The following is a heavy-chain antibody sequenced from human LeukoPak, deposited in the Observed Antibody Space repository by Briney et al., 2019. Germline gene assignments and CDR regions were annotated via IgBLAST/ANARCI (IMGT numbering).Heavy chain of an antibody. CDR1: GLTFRFSDYA. CDR2: SAAST. V-gene: IGHV3-23*01. Sequence: GGSLTLSCAASGLTFRFSDYAMTWVRQAPGRGLEWVSSSAASTNHADFVKGRFSISRDNSKNTPYLQMNSLRAEDTAIYYWAKSWRKYDHSGYYAFDMWGQGTMVTVSS. J-gene: IGHJ3*02. CDR3: AKSWRKYDHSGYYAFDM. D-gene: IGHD3-22*01.